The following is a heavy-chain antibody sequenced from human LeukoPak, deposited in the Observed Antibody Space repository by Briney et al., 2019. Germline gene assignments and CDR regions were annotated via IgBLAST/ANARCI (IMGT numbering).Heavy chain of an antibody. Sequence: GGSLRLSCAASGFTFSSYSMNWVRQAPGKGLEWVSSISSSSSYIYYADSVKGRFTISRDNAKNSLYLQMNSLRAEDTAVYYCARDNDFWSGYQDYWGQGTLVTVSS. CDR3: ARDNDFWSGYQDY. V-gene: IGHV3-21*01. CDR1: GFTFSSYS. D-gene: IGHD3-3*01. J-gene: IGHJ4*02. CDR2: ISSSSSYI.